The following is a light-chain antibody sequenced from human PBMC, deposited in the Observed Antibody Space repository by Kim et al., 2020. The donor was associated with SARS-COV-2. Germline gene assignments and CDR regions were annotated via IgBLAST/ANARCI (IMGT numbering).Light chain of an antibody. Sequence: ASTKLPCTLSSGHSSYAIAWHQQQPEKGPRYLMKLNSDGSHSKGDGIPDRFSGSSSGAERYLPISSLQSEDEADYYCQTWGTGIGVFGGGTQLTVL. CDR1: SGHSSYA. V-gene: IGLV4-69*01. CDR3: QTWGTGIGV. J-gene: IGLJ3*02. CDR2: LNSDGSH.